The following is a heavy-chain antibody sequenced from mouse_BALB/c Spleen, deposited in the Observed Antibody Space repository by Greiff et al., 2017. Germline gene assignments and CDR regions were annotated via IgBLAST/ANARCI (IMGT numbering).Heavy chain of an antibody. V-gene: IGHV3-6*02. CDR3: ARDYYGSRGGFDY. CDR2: ISYDGSN. CDR1: GYSITSGYY. D-gene: IGHD1-1*01. J-gene: IGHJ2*01. Sequence: VQLQQSGPGLVKPSQSLSLTCSVTGYSITSGYYWNWIRQFPGNKLEWMGYISYDGSNNYNPSLKNRISITRDTSKNQFFLKLNSVTTEDTATYYCARDYYGSRGGFDYWGQGTTLTVSS.